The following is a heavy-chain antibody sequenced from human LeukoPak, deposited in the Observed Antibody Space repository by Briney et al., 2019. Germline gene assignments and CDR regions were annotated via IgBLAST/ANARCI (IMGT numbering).Heavy chain of an antibody. V-gene: IGHV1-2*02. CDR3: AREEGYSSSWYHFDY. CDR1: GYTFIGYY. Sequence: ASVKVSCKASGYTFIGYYMHWVRQAPGQGLEWMGWINPNTGGTNFVQKFQGRVTMTRDTSITTGYMELSRLRSDDTAVYYCAREEGYSSSWYHFDYWGQGTLVTVSS. CDR2: INPNTGGT. D-gene: IGHD6-13*01. J-gene: IGHJ4*02.